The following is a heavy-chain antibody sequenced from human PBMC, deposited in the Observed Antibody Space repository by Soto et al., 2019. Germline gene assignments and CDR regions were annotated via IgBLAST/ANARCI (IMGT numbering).Heavy chain of an antibody. CDR1: GFTFSSYA. CDR2: ISYDGSNK. V-gene: IGHV3-30-3*01. Sequence: GGSLRLSCAASGFTFSSYAMHWVRQAPGKGLEWVAVISYDGSNKYYADSVKGRFTISRDNSKNTLYLQVNSLRAEDTAVYYCARGAYYYDSSGYYLDYWGQGTLVTVSS. CDR3: ARGAYYYDSSGYYLDY. D-gene: IGHD3-22*01. J-gene: IGHJ4*02.